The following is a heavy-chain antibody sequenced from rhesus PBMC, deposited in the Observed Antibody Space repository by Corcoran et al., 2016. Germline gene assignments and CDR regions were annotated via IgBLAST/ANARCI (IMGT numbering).Heavy chain of an antibody. V-gene: IGHV3-100*02. CDR1: GFTFSSYE. Sequence: DVQLVVSGGGLVTPGGSLRLSCVASGFTFSSYEMHWVRQATGKGVEWVEGMSERGGTTYFADSVKGRFTISRDNAKNSLFLQMISLRAEDTAVYYCTRRLVTWDYWGQGVLVTVSS. CDR2: MSERGGTT. CDR3: TRRLVTWDY. D-gene: IGHD4-23*01. J-gene: IGHJ4*01.